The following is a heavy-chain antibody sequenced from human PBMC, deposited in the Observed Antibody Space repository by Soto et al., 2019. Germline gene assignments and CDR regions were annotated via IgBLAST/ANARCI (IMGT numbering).Heavy chain of an antibody. CDR3: ARDQGWIQLWLRGYYYYGMDV. CDR1: GYIFTSYY. Sequence: ASVKVSCKASGYIFTSYYMHWVRQAPGQGLEWMGIINPSGGSTSYAQKFQGRVTMTRDTSTSTVYMELSSLRSEDTAVYYCARDQGWIQLWLRGYYYYGMDVWGQGTTVTV. J-gene: IGHJ6*02. V-gene: IGHV1-46*01. D-gene: IGHD5-18*01. CDR2: INPSGGST.